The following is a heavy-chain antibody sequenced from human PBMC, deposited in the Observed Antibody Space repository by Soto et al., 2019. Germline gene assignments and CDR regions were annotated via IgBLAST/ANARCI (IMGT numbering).Heavy chain of an antibody. J-gene: IGHJ4*02. Sequence: EVQLVESGGVVVQPGGSLRLSCAASGFTFDEYAMHWVRQPPGKGLEWVSLISWDGSNRYYADSVQGRFTISRDNSKYSLYLEMNSLRPEDTALYYCAKDISRGPTKNYDFWSGPDYWGQGPLVTVSS. CDR1: GFTFDEYA. V-gene: IGHV3-43D*04. CDR2: ISWDGSNR. D-gene: IGHD3-3*01. CDR3: AKDISRGPTKNYDFWSGPDY.